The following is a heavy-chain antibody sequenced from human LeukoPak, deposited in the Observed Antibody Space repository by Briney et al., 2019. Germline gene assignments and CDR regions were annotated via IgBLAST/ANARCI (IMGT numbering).Heavy chain of an antibody. Sequence: GGSLRLSCAASGFTFSSYAMSWVRQAPGKGLEWVAVISYDGSNKYYADSVKGRFTISRDNSKNTLYLQMNSLRAEDTAVYYCAVTEYGSGSYTVNWFDPWGQGTLVTVSS. CDR1: GFTFSSYA. D-gene: IGHD3-10*01. CDR2: ISYDGSNK. V-gene: IGHV3-30*03. CDR3: AVTEYGSGSYTVNWFDP. J-gene: IGHJ5*02.